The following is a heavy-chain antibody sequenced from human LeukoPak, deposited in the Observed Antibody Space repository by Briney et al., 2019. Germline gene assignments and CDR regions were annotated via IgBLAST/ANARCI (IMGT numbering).Heavy chain of an antibody. D-gene: IGHD2-2*01. CDR1: GFTFSSYW. J-gene: IGHJ5*02. V-gene: IGHV3-74*01. CDR2: INSDGSST. CDR3: ARDRGYCSSTSCYQDTAKNWFDP. Sequence: GGSLRLSCAASGFTFSSYWMHWVRQAPGKGLVWGSRINSDGSSTSYADSVKGRFTISRDNAKNTLYLQMNSLRAEDTAVYYCARDRGYCSSTSCYQDTAKNWFDPWGQGTLVTVSS.